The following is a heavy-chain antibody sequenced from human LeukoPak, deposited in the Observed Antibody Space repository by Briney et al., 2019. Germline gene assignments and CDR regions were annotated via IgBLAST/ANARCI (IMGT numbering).Heavy chain of an antibody. CDR1: GGSISSYY. V-gene: IGHV4-59*01. J-gene: IGHJ3*02. Sequence: SEALSLTCTVSGGSISSYYWSWIRQPPGKGLEWIGYIYYSGSTNYNPSLKSRVTISVDTSKNQFSLKLSSVTAADTAVYYCASSPGPHAFDIWGQGTMVTVSS. CDR2: IYYSGST. CDR3: ASSPGPHAFDI.